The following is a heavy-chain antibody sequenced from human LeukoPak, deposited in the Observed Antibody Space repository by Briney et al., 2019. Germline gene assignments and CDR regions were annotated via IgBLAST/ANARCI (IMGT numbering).Heavy chain of an antibody. CDR1: GGSFSGYY. CDR2: INHSGST. D-gene: IGHD2-21*02. J-gene: IGHJ4*02. CDR3: ARKDGVTAINY. Sequence: SETLSLTCAVYGGSFSGYYWSWVRQPPGKGLEWMGEINHSGSTNYNPSLKSRVTISVDTSKNQFSLKLSSVTAADTAVYYCARKDGVTAINYWGQGTLVTVSS. V-gene: IGHV4-34*01.